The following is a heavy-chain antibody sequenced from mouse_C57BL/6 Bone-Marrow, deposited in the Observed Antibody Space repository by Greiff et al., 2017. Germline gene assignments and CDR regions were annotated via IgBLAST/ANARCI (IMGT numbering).Heavy chain of an antibody. CDR3: ARNYGGAMDY. CDR2: INPGSGGT. J-gene: IGHJ4*01. D-gene: IGHD1-1*02. Sequence: VKLMESGAELVRPGTSVKVSCKASGYAFTNYLIEWVKQRPGQGLEWIGVINPGSGGTNYNEKFKGKATLTANKSSSTAYMTLSSLTSEDSAVYFCARNYGGAMDYWGQGTSVTVSS. V-gene: IGHV1-54*01. CDR1: GYAFTNYL.